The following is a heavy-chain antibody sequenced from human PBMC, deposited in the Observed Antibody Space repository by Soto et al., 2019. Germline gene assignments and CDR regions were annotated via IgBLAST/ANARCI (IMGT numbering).Heavy chain of an antibody. D-gene: IGHD6-19*01. V-gene: IGHV3-33*01. CDR3: ARDKGSSTVVSGISQEGYFDS. Sequence: QVQLVESGGGVVQPGRSLRLSCAASGFTFSIFGMHWVRQAPGKALEWAAIIWYDGSNAYYADSVRGRFTISRDNSKNTVYLQMNSLRAEDTAVYYCARDKGSSTVVSGISQEGYFDSWGQGTLVTVSS. CDR1: GFTFSIFG. J-gene: IGHJ4*02. CDR2: IWYDGSNA.